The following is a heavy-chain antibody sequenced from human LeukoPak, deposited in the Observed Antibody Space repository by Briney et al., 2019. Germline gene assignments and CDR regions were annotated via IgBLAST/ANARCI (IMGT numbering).Heavy chain of an antibody. Sequence: GGSLRLSCAASGFTFSSFVMYWVRRAPGKGLEWISGIFGSGSTIYYADSVKGRFTISRDNSKNTVFLQMNSLRAEDTAVYYCAKGVRGQLGDYWGQGTLVTVSS. D-gene: IGHD6-13*01. CDR1: GFTFSSFV. CDR2: IFGSGSTI. V-gene: IGHV3-23*01. CDR3: AKGVRGQLGDY. J-gene: IGHJ4*02.